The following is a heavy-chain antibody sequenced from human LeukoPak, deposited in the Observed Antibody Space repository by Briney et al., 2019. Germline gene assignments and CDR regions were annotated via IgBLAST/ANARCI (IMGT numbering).Heavy chain of an antibody. D-gene: IGHD3-10*01. V-gene: IGHV3-7*01. J-gene: IGHJ4*02. CDR1: GFTFSSYW. CDR2: IKQDGSEK. CDR3: ATDRAYFDY. Sequence: GGSLRLSCAASGFTFSSYWMSWLRQAPGKGLEGVANIKQDGSEKNYVDSVKGRFTISRDNAKNSLYLQMSSLRVEDAAVYYCATDRAYFDYWGQGTLVTVSS.